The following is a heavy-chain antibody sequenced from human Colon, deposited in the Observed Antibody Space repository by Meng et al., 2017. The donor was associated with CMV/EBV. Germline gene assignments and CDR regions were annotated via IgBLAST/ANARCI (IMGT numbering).Heavy chain of an antibody. J-gene: IGHJ5*02. CDR1: GYIFIRYY. D-gene: IGHD2-15*01. V-gene: IGHV1-46*01. Sequence: SVKVSCKSSGYIFIRYYMHWVRQPPGQGLEWLGMINPSGGGTNYAQKFQGRLTMTRDTSTSTVYLEMSSLKSEDTAVYYCARGVVDVRMDQTTWFDPWGQGTQVTVSS. CDR2: INPSGGGT. CDR3: ARGVVDVRMDQTTWFDP.